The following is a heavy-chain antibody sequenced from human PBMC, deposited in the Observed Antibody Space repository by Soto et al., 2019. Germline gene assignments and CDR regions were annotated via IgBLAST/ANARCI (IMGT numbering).Heavy chain of an antibody. D-gene: IGHD2-15*01. Sequence: SLKVSCKASGFTFTSSAMQWVRQARGQRLEWIGWIVVGSGNTNYAQKFQERVTITRDMSTSTAYMELSSLRSEDTAVYYCAAVVGGGPSFDYWGQGTLVTVSS. CDR1: GFTFTSSA. CDR3: AAVVGGGPSFDY. V-gene: IGHV1-58*02. J-gene: IGHJ4*02. CDR2: IVVGSGNT.